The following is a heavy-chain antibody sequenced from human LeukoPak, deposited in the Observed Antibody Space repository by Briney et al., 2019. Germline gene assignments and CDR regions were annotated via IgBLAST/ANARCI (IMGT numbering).Heavy chain of an antibody. CDR2: IYYSGST. Sequence: SETLSLTCTVSAGSISSYYWSWIRQPPGKGLEWIGYIYYSGSTNYNRSLKSRVTISVDTSKNQFSLKLSSVTAADTAVYYCARHGSGSSPMEYYFDYWGQGTLVTVSS. V-gene: IGHV4-59*08. D-gene: IGHD1-26*01. J-gene: IGHJ4*02. CDR1: AGSISSYY. CDR3: ARHGSGSSPMEYYFDY.